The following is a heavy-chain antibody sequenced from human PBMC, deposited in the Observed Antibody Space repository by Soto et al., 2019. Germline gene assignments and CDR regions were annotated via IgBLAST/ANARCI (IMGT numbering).Heavy chain of an antibody. V-gene: IGHV4-30-4*01. CDR2: IYYSGST. CDR1: GGSISSGDYY. D-gene: IGHD3-22*01. CDR3: ARIDYYDSSGYSYFDY. J-gene: IGHJ4*02. Sequence: KTSETLSLTCTVSGGSISSGDYYWSWIRQPPGKGLEWIGYIYYSGSTYYNPSLKSRVTISVDTSKNQFSLKLSSVTAADTAVYYCARIDYYDSSGYSYFDYWGQGTLVTVSS.